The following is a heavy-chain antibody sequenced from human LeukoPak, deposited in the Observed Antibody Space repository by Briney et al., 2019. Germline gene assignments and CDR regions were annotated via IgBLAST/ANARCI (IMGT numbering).Heavy chain of an antibody. CDR1: GFIFSSYW. V-gene: IGHV3-15*01. D-gene: IGHD1-26*01. J-gene: IGHJ6*02. CDR3: TTDLWELLYYYGMDV. CDR2: IKSKTDGGTT. Sequence: GGSLRLSCAASGFIFSSYWMSWVRQAPGKGLEWVGRIKSKTDGGTTDYAAPVKGRFTISRDDSKNTLYLQMNSLKTEDTAVYYCTTDLWELLYYYGMDVWGQGTTVTVSS.